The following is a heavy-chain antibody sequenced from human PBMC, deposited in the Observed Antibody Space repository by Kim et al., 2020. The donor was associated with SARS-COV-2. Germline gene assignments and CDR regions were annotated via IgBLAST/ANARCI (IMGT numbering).Heavy chain of an antibody. J-gene: IGHJ4*02. Sequence: GSTNYNPALKSRVTISVDTSKNQFSLKLSSVTAADTAVYYCARIAVFDFDYWGQGTLVTVSS. CDR2: GST. CDR3: ARIAVFDFDY. D-gene: IGHD2-21*01. V-gene: IGHV4-34*01.